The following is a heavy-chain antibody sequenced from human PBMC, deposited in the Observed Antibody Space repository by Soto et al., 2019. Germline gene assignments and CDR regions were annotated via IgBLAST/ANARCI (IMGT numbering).Heavy chain of an antibody. CDR2: MNPNSGNT. V-gene: IGHV1-8*01. CDR3: ARVKGSGRRYYYGMDV. D-gene: IGHD3-10*01. CDR1: GYTFTSYD. J-gene: IGHJ6*02. Sequence: ASVKVSCKASGYTFTSYDINWVRQATGQGLEWMGWMNPNSGNTGYAQKFQGRVTMTRNTSISTAYMELSSLRSGDTAVYYCARVKGSGRRYYYGMDVWGQGTTVTVSS.